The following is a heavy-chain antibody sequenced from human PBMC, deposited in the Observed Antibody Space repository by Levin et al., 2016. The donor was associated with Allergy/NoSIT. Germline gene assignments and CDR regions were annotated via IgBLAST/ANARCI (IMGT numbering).Heavy chain of an antibody. Sequence: WVRQAPGQGLEWMGGIIPIFGTANYAQKFQGRVTITADESTSTAYMELSSLRSEDTAVYYCARIIVVVPAKGPYYYYGMDVWGQGTTVTVSS. CDR3: ARIIVVVPAKGPYYYYGMDV. CDR2: IIPIFGTA. D-gene: IGHD2-2*01. J-gene: IGHJ6*02. V-gene: IGHV1-69*01.